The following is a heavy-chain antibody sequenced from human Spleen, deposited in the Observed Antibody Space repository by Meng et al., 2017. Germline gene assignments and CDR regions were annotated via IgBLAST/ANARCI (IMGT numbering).Heavy chain of an antibody. CDR3: TRLYDSSGNYRPSQD. J-gene: IGHJ4*02. CDR1: GFTFSTYA. CDR2: ISYDGSAQ. V-gene: IGHV3-30*04. D-gene: IGHD3-22*01. Sequence: GESLKISCTASGFTFSTYALNWVRQAPGKGLEWVAVISYDGSAQYYATSVKGRFTVSRDDSKNTLYLQMNSLKAEDTALYYCTRLYDSSGNYRPSQDWGQGTLVTVSS.